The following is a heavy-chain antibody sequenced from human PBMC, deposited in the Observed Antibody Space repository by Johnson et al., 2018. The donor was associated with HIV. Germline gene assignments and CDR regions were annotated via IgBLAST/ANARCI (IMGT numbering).Heavy chain of an antibody. D-gene: IGHD6-13*01. Sequence: QVQLVESGGGVVQPGRSLRLSCAASGFTFRTFPMHWVRQAPGKGLEWMAFISYNEDKKYYADSVKGRFTISRDNSKNILYLQMNSLRAEDTATYYCARDPRGQHPRGAFDIWGQGTMVTVSS. CDR1: GFTFRTFP. CDR2: ISYNEDKK. CDR3: ARDPRGQHPRGAFDI. V-gene: IGHV3-30*04. J-gene: IGHJ3*02.